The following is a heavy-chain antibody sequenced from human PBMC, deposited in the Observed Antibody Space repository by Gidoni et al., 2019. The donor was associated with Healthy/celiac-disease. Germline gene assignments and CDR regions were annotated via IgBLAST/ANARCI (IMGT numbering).Heavy chain of an antibody. J-gene: IGHJ6*02. D-gene: IGHD3-3*01. CDR3: ARDLEVSSVTPYGMDV. CDR1: GFTFSSYE. Sequence: EVQLVESGGGLVQPGGSLRLSCAASGFTFSSYEMNWVRQAPGKGLEWVSYISSSGSTIYYADSVKGRFTISRDNAKNSLYLQMNSLRAEDTAVYYCARDLEVSSVTPYGMDVWGQGTTVTVSS. CDR2: ISSSGSTI. V-gene: IGHV3-48*03.